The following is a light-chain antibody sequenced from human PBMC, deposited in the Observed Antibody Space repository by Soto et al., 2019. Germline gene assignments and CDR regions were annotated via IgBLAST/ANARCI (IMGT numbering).Light chain of an antibody. CDR2: AAS. CDR1: QSIGSY. CDR3: QQSYNTPWT. V-gene: IGKV1-39*01. Sequence: DIQMTQSPSSLSASVGDRVTITCRAGQSIGSYLNGYQQKPGKAPKLLIYAASSLQSGVPSRISGRGSGTEFTLTISSLQPEDCATYYCQQSYNTPWTFGQGTKV. J-gene: IGKJ1*01.